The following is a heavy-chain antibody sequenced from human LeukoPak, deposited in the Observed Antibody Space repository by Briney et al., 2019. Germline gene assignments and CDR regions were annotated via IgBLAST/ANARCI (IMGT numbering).Heavy chain of an antibody. D-gene: IGHD3-10*01. Sequence: PSETLSLTCTVSGGSISSHYWSWIRQPPGKGLEWIGYIYYSGSTNYNPSLKSRVTISVVTSKNQFSLELSSVTAAGTAVYYCARGDYYGSGRDYWGQGTLVTVSS. J-gene: IGHJ4*02. V-gene: IGHV4-59*11. CDR3: ARGDYYGSGRDY. CDR1: GGSISSHY. CDR2: IYYSGST.